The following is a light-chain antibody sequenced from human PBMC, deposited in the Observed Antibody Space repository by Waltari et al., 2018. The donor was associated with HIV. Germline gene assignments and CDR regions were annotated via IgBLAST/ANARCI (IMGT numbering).Light chain of an antibody. CDR3: KSKTSSTTPCV. CDR2: DVT. CDR1: SSDVGGYNS. Sequence: QSALTQPASVAGSPGQSITIPCTGTSSDVGGYNSVAWYQQHPGKAPRLIIYDVTNRPSGVSNRFSGSKSGNTASLTISGLQADDEADYYCKSKTSSTTPCVFGTGTKVTVL. J-gene: IGLJ1*01. V-gene: IGLV2-14*03.